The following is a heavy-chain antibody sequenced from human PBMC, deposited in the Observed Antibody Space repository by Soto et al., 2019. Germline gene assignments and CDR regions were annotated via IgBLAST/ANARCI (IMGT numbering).Heavy chain of an antibody. CDR1: GGSFSGYY. J-gene: IGHJ4*02. D-gene: IGHD1-7*01. Sequence: SETLSLTCDVFGGSFSGYYWSWIRQPPGKGLEWIGEIDHTGSTNYNPSLKSRVTISVDTSKNQFSLKLTSVTAADTAVYYCARHKTTGSFQFWGQAILLTV. CDR3: ARHKTTGSFQF. CDR2: IDHTGST. V-gene: IGHV4-34*01.